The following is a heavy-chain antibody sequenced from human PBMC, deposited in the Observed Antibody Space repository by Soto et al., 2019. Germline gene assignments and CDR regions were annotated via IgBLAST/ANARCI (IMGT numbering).Heavy chain of an antibody. CDR3: ARDYYYGSGSYYTIPYYFDY. D-gene: IGHD3-10*01. J-gene: IGHJ4*02. V-gene: IGHV3-33*01. CDR2: IWYDGSNK. CDR1: GFTFSSYG. Sequence: PGGSLRLSCAASGFTFSSYGMHWVRQAPGKGLEWVAVIWYDGSNKYYADSVKGRFTISRDNSKNTLYLQMNSLRAEDTAVYYCARDYYYGSGSYYTIPYYFDYWGQGTLVTVSS.